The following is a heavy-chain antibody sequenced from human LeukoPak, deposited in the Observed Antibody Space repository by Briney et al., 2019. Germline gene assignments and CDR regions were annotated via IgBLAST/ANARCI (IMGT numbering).Heavy chain of an antibody. Sequence: ASVKVSCKASGYTFASYDINWVRQATRQGLEWMGWMNPNSGNTGYAQKFQGRVTMTRNTSISTAYMELSSLRSEDTAVYYCARGLGVVPAAIDYWGQGTLVTVSS. D-gene: IGHD2-2*01. CDR3: ARGLGVVPAAIDY. V-gene: IGHV1-8*01. CDR1: GYTFASYD. J-gene: IGHJ4*02. CDR2: MNPNSGNT.